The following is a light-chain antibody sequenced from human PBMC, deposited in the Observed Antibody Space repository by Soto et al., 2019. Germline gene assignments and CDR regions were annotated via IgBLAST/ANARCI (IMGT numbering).Light chain of an antibody. J-gene: IGKJ2*01. Sequence: IPLTQSPSSLSASVGDRVTITCRASQGIGSYFAWYQQKPGKAPKLLIYAASTSRSGVPSRFSGSGSGTDFTLTISSLQPEDFATYYCHQLNSYPYTFGQGTKLEIK. CDR3: HQLNSYPYT. CDR2: AAS. CDR1: QGIGSY. V-gene: IGKV1-9*01.